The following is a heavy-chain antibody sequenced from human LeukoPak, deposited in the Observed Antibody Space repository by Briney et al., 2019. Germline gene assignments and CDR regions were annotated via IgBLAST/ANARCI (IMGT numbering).Heavy chain of an antibody. J-gene: IGHJ4*02. Sequence: GASVKDSCKTSGYTFTHYYLHWVRQAPGQGLDWVGWINPQRGGTKCAQKFDSRVTMTRETPISTAYMQLTGRASDGTAVYFCARSGERRYGSSWYYFDYWGQGTLVT. CDR3: ARSGERRYGSSWYYFDY. CDR1: GYTFTHYY. CDR2: INPQRGGT. V-gene: IGHV1-2*02. D-gene: IGHD6-13*01.